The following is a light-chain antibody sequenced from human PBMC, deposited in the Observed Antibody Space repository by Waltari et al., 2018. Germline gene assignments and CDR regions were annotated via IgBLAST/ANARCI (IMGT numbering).Light chain of an antibody. CDR1: SGSVSTSYF. CDR2: STN. Sequence: QTVVTQEPSFSVSPGGTVTLTCGLSSGSVSTSYFVSWYQQTPGQAPRALIYSTNTRSSGVPERFSGSILGNKAALTITGAQADDESVYYCALYLGSGFSWVFGGGTKLTVL. J-gene: IGLJ3*02. CDR3: ALYLGSGFSWV. V-gene: IGLV8-61*01.